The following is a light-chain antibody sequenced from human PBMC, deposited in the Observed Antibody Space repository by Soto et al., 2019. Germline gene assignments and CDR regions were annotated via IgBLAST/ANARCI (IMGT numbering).Light chain of an antibody. CDR2: RND. CDR3: AAWDGSLSAYV. Sequence: QSVLTQPPSASGTPGQRVSISCSGSSSNIGSNFVYWYQQLPGTAPKLLIYRNDQRPSGVPDRFSGSKSGTSVSLVISGLRSEDEADYYCAAWDGSLSAYVFGTGTKLTVL. CDR1: SSNIGSNF. V-gene: IGLV1-47*01. J-gene: IGLJ1*01.